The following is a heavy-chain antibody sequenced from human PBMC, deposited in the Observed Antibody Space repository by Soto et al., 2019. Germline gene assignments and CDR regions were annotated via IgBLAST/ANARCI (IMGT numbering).Heavy chain of an antibody. CDR3: ARDIAFDIDY. V-gene: IGHV1-18*01. J-gene: IGHJ4*02. CDR2: IYSKAGKM. CDR1: GYTFNDFG. Sequence: QVHLLQSGAEVQKPGASVKVSCKTSGYTFNDFGTTWVRQAPGLGLEWLGWIYSKAGKMNFAPKFQNRVIMTTDTSTSTAFMELTSLTFDDSAIYFCARDIAFDIDYWGQGTLVTVS. D-gene: IGHD2-15*01.